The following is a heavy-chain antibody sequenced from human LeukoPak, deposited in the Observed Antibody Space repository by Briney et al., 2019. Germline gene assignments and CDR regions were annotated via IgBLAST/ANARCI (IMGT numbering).Heavy chain of an antibody. Sequence: GSLRLSCAASGFTFSSYAMTWVRQAPGKGLEWVSGISGSGGDTYYADSVKGRFTVSRDNSKNTLYLQMNSPRAEDTAVYYCAKMARYSSSWADCWGQGTLVTVSS. D-gene: IGHD6-13*01. CDR1: GFTFSSYA. CDR3: AKMARYSSSWADC. J-gene: IGHJ4*02. V-gene: IGHV3-23*01. CDR2: ISGSGGDT.